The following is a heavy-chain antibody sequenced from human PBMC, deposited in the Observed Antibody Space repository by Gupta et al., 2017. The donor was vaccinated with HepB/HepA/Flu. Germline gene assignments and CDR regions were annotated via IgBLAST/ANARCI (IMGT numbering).Heavy chain of an antibody. CDR1: GFTFSSYW. CDR3: ARSCSSTSCLYAFDI. Sequence: EVQLVESGGGLVQPGGSLRLSCAAPGFTFSSYWMHCARQAPGKGLVWVSRINSDGSSTSYADSVKGRFTISRDNAKNTLYLQMNSLRAEDTAVYYCARSCSSTSCLYAFDIWGQGTMVTVSS. J-gene: IGHJ3*02. CDR2: INSDGSST. D-gene: IGHD2-2*01. V-gene: IGHV3-74*01.